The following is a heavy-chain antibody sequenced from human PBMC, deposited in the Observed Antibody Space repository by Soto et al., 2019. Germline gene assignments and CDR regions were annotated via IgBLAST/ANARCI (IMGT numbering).Heavy chain of an antibody. CDR3: ARGGGLDCSGGSCYSRCLDY. D-gene: IGHD2-15*01. CDR2: ISSSSSTI. J-gene: IGHJ4*02. CDR1: GFTFSSYS. Sequence: EVQLVESGGGLVQPGGSLRLSCAASGFTFSSYSMNWVRQAPGKGLEWVSYISSSSSTIYYADSVKGRFTISRDNAKNSLYLQMNSLRAEDTAVYYCARGGGLDCSGGSCYSRCLDYWGQGTLGTVSS. V-gene: IGHV3-48*01.